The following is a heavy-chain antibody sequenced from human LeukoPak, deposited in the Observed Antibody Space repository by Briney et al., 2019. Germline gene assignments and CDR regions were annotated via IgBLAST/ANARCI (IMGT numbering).Heavy chain of an antibody. CDR3: ARGGGEYSSSPDLYP. J-gene: IGHJ4*02. Sequence: ASVKVSCKASGHTFTSYYMHWVRQAPGRGLEWMGIINPSGGSTSYAQKFQGRVTMTRDTSTSTVYMELSSLRSEDTAVYYCARGGGEYSSSPDLYPWGQGTLVTVSS. CDR2: INPSGGST. D-gene: IGHD6-6*01. CDR1: GHTFTSYY. V-gene: IGHV1-46*03.